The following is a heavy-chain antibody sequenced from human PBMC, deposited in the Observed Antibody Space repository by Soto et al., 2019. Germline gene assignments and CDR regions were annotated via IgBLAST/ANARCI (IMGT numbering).Heavy chain of an antibody. CDR3: ARAPYYYDSSGYGYWYFDL. V-gene: IGHV3-48*02. CDR1: GFTFSSYS. J-gene: IGHJ2*01. CDR2: ISSSSSTI. Sequence: GGSLSLSCAASGFTFSSYSMNWVRQAPGKGLEWVSYISSSSSTIYYADSVKGRFTISRDNAKNSLYLQMNSLRDEDTAVYYCARAPYYYDSSGYGYWYFDLWGRGTLVTVS. D-gene: IGHD3-22*01.